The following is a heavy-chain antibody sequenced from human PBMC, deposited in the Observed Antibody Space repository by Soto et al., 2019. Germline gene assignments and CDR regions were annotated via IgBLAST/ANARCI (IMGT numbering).Heavy chain of an antibody. CDR3: AHRESTVTTYYFDY. V-gene: IGHV2-5*02. CDR2: IYWDDDK. J-gene: IGHJ4*02. D-gene: IGHD4-17*01. CDR1: GFSLSTSGVG. Sequence: QITLKESGPPLVKPTQTLTLTCTFSGFSLSTSGVGVGWVRQPPGKALEWLAMIYWDDDKRYSPSLKSRLTVTNGPSQTQAVLTMPNMDPVDTATCYGAHRESTVTTYYFDYWGQGTLVTVSS.